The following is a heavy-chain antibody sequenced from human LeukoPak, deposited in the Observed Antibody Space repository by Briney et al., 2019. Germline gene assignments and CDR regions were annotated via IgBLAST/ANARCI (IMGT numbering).Heavy chain of an antibody. Sequence: SETLSLTCAVYGGSFSGYYWSWIRQPPGKGLVWIGEINHSGSTNYNPSLKSRVTISVDTSKNQFSLKLSSVTAADTAVYYCARGSGGSGSYSSNWFDPWGQGTLVTVSS. CDR2: INHSGST. D-gene: IGHD3-10*01. CDR3: ARGSGGSGSYSSNWFDP. CDR1: GGSFSGYY. J-gene: IGHJ5*02. V-gene: IGHV4-34*01.